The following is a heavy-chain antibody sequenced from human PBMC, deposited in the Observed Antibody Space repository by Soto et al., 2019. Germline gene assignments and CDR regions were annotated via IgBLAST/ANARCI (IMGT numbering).Heavy chain of an antibody. J-gene: IGHJ6*02. Sequence: GGSLRLSCAASGFTFSSYAMSWVRQAPGKGLEWVSSISSSSSYIYYADSVKGRFTISRDNAKNSLYLQMNSLRAEDTAVYYCARDYYYDSRVYGMDVWGQGTTVTVSS. D-gene: IGHD3-22*01. CDR1: GFTFSSYA. CDR2: ISSSSSYI. CDR3: ARDYYYDSRVYGMDV. V-gene: IGHV3-21*01.